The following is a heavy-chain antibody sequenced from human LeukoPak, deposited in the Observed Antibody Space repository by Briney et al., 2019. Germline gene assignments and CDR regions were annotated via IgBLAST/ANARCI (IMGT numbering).Heavy chain of an antibody. CDR1: GFTFSSYS. D-gene: IGHD3-9*01. V-gene: IGHV3-21*01. J-gene: IGHJ3*02. Sequence: GGSLRLSCAASGFTFSSYSMNWVRQAPGKGLEWVSSISSSSSYIYYADSVKGRFTISRDNAKNSLYLQMNSLRAEDTAVYYCARDRDMLTGYYITDAFDIWGQGTMVTVSS. CDR2: ISSSSSYI. CDR3: ARDRDMLTGYYITDAFDI.